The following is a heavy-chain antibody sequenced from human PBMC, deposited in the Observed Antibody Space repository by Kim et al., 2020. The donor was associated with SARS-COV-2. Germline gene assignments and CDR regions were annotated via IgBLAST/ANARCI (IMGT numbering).Heavy chain of an antibody. CDR2: IYHSGST. CDR3: ASLVKWYGDYVRSNAFDI. J-gene: IGHJ3*02. Sequence: SETLSLTCAVSGGSISSSNWWSWVRQPPGKGLEWIGEIYHSGSTNYNPSLKSRVTISVDKSKNQFSLKLSSVTAADTAVYYCASLVKWYGDYVRSNAFDIWGQGTMVTVSS. D-gene: IGHD4-17*01. CDR1: GGSISSSNW. V-gene: IGHV4-4*02.